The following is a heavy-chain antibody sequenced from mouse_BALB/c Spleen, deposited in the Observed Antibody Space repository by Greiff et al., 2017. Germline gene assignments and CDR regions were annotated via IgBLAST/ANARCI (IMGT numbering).Heavy chain of an antibody. D-gene: IGHD2-14*01. CDR2: INPSTGYT. CDR3: ARWERYGVFAY. J-gene: IGHJ3*01. CDR1: GYTFTSYW. V-gene: IGHV1-7*01. Sequence: QVQLQQSGAELAKPGASVKMSCKASGYTFTSYWMHWVKQRPGQGLEWIGYINPSTGYTEYNQKFKDKATLTADKSSSTAYMQLSSLTSEDSAVYYCARWERYGVFAYWGQGTLVTVSA.